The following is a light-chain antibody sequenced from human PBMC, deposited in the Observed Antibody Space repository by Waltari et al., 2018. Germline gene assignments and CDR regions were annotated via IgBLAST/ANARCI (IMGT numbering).Light chain of an antibody. CDR3: LQHSNYPFT. CDR1: QDIRDD. V-gene: IGKV1-17*01. Sequence: DIQMTQSPSSLSASIGDRVTITCRASQDIRDDLGWYQQKPGEAPRRLIYGSSTLQTGVPSRVSGSGSGTDFTLTITSLQPEDFATYYCLQHSNYPFTFGPGTTVDVK. J-gene: IGKJ3*01. CDR2: GSS.